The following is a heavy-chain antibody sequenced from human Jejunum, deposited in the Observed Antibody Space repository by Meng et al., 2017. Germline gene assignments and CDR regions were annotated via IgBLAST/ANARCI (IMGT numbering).Heavy chain of an antibody. V-gene: IGHV4-39*01. CDR1: GGSITRRPYY. Sequence: LQLQESGPGLVKPSETLSLTCTLSGGSITRRPYYWSWIRHPPGKGLEWIGSANYSGSTYYNPSLRSRVTISVDTSKNQFSLRLSSVTASDTALYYCARNCTNTRCSHRGFDNWGQGSLVTVSS. D-gene: IGHD2-2*01. CDR2: ANYSGST. J-gene: IGHJ4*02. CDR3: ARNCTNTRCSHRGFDN.